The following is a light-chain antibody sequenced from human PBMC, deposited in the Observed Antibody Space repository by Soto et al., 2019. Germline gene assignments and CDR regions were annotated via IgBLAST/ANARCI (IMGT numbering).Light chain of an antibody. Sequence: IQRAHAPSSVSASVGDIVTMTFRASQGISSWLAWYQQKPEKAPKLVIYDASSLQSGVPSRFSGSGSGTEFTLTISSLQPDDFATYYCQHYNSYSEAFGQGTKVDIK. V-gene: IGKV1D-16*01. J-gene: IGKJ1*01. CDR3: QHYNSYSEA. CDR2: DAS. CDR1: QGISSW.